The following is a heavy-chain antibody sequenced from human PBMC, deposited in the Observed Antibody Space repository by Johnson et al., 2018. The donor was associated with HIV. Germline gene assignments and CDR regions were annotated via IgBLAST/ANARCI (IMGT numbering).Heavy chain of an antibody. V-gene: IGHV3-15*01. CDR1: GFTFSNAW. D-gene: IGHD6-6*01. Sequence: VQLVESGGGLVKPGGSLRLSCAASGFTFSNAWMSWVRQAPGTGLEWVGRIKSNTDGGTTDYAAPVKGRFTISRDDSKNTLYLQMTRLKTEDTAGYSCTTALGVAARRVDAFDIWGQGTMVTVSS. CDR3: TTALGVAARRVDAFDI. J-gene: IGHJ3*02. CDR2: IKSNTDGGTT.